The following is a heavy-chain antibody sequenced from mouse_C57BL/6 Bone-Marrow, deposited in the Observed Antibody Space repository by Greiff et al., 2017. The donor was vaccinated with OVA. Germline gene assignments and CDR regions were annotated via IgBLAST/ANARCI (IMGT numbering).Heavy chain of an antibody. CDR3: TLYPAWFAD. D-gene: IGHD1-1*01. V-gene: IGHV14-4*01. CDR2: IDPENGGT. CDR1: GFNIKDDY. J-gene: IGHJ3*01. Sequence: EVQRVESGAELVRPGASVTLSCTASGFNIKDDYMHWVKQRPEKGLEWIGWIDPENGGTEYASKFQGKATIPADTTSNTAYLQLSSLPSEDIAVYYCTLYPAWFADWGQGTLVTVSA.